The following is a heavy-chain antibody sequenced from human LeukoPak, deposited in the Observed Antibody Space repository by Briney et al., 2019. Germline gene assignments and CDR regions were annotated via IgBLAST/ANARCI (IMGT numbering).Heavy chain of an antibody. CDR2: INTDGRST. CDR1: GFTFNSYW. CDR3: ARARGGSVSCPDY. J-gene: IGHJ4*02. D-gene: IGHD2-2*01. V-gene: IGHV3-74*01. Sequence: GGALRLSCAASGFTFNSYWMHWVRQAPGKGLVWVSHINTDGRSTSYADSVKGRFTISRDSAKSTLFLQMNSLRADDTAVYYCARARGGSVSCPDYWGQGTLVTVSS.